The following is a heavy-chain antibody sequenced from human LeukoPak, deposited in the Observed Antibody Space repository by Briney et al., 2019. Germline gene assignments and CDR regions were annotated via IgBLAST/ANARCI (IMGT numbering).Heavy chain of an antibody. Sequence: SQTLSLTCAISGDSVSSNSAAWNWIRQSPSRGLEWLGRTYYRSKWYNDYAVFVKSRITINPDTSKNQFSLQLNSVTPEDTAVYYCAREGAYSSGWYDSWSYFDYWGQGTLVTVSS. J-gene: IGHJ4*02. CDR3: AREGAYSSGWYDSWSYFDY. CDR1: GDSVSSNSAA. D-gene: IGHD6-19*01. CDR2: TYYRSKWYN. V-gene: IGHV6-1*01.